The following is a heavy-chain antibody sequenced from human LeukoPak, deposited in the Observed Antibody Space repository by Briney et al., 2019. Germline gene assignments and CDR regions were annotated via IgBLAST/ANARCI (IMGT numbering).Heavy chain of an antibody. CDR2: LGKSGST. Sequence: GGSLRLSCAASGFTFSYYAMSWVRQAPRKGLEWVSTLGKSGSTYYADSVKGRFTISRDNSKSTLYLQMNSLRAEDTAVYYCAKRDSASLHYFDYWGQGTLVTVSS. J-gene: IGHJ4*02. CDR3: AKRDSASLHYFDY. D-gene: IGHD5-18*01. CDR1: GFTFSYYA. V-gene: IGHV3-23*01.